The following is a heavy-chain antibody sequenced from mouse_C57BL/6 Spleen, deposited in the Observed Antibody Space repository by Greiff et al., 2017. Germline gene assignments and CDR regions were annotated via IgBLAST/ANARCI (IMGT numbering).Heavy chain of an antibody. Sequence: VQLQQSGPELVKPGASVKMSCKASGYTFTDYNMHWVKQSHGKSLEWIGYINPNNGGTSYNQKFKGKATLTVNKSSSTAYMELRSLTSEDSAVXDCAISNYAYDDGDYWGQGTTLTVSS. J-gene: IGHJ2*01. CDR2: INPNNGGT. D-gene: IGHD2-2*01. CDR3: AISNYAYDDGDY. CDR1: GYTFTDYN. V-gene: IGHV1-22*01.